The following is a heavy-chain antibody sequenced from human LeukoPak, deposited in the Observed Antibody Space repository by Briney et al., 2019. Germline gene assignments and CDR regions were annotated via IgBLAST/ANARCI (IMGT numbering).Heavy chain of an antibody. CDR1: GGSISSSTYY. CDR3: ARVRGDYGNYYYGMDV. CDR2: IYYSGGT. J-gene: IGHJ6*02. Sequence: SETLSLTCTVSGGSISSSTYYWGWIRQPPGKGLEWIGSIYYSGGTYYSPSLKSRVTISIDTSKNQVSLKLSSVTAADTAVYYCARVRGDYGNYYYGMDVWGQGTTVTVSS. V-gene: IGHV4-39*07. D-gene: IGHD4-17*01.